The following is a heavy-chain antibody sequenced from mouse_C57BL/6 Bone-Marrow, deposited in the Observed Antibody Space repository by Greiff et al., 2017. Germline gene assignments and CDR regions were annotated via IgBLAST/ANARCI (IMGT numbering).Heavy chain of an antibody. V-gene: IGHV5-17*01. CDR1: GFTFSDYG. CDR2: ISRGSGTS. CDR3: ARQYYGSSPSDY. Sequence: EVQLVESGGGLVKPGGSLKLSCAASGFTFSDYGMHWVRQAPEKGLEWVAYISRGSGTSKYADTVKGRFTISRDNAKNTLFLPMTLLRSEDTAMYYCARQYYGSSPSDYWRQGTTLTVSS. J-gene: IGHJ2*01. D-gene: IGHD1-1*01.